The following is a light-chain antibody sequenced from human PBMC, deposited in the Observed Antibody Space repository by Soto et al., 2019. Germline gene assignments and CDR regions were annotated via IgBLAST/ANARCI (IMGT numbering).Light chain of an antibody. Sequence: QSVLTQPPSAPGSPGQSVTISCTGTSSDVGGYHYVSWYQQHPGKAPKLMIYEVSKRPSGVPDRFSGSKAGNTASLTVSGLQAEDEADYYCSSYAGSHYVFGTGTKVTVL. CDR3: SSYAGSHYV. CDR2: EVS. V-gene: IGLV2-8*01. J-gene: IGLJ1*01. CDR1: SSDVGGYHY.